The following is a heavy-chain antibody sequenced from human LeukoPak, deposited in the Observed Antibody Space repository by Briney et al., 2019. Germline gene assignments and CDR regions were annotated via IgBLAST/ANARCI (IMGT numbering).Heavy chain of an antibody. J-gene: IGHJ4*02. CDR3: TKAKGQSWLFSHY. Sequence: PGGSLRLSCAASGFTFNSYGMNWVRQAPGKGLEWVAFIQYDGSNKYYADSVKGRYTVSRDNSKSTVYLQMSDLRGEDTAIYYCTKAKGQSWLFSHYWGRGTLVTVSS. CDR1: GFTFNSYG. CDR2: IQYDGSNK. V-gene: IGHV3-30*02. D-gene: IGHD3-22*01.